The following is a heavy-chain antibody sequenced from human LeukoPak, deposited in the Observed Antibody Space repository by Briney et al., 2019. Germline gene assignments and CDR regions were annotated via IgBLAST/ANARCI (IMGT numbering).Heavy chain of an antibody. D-gene: IGHD1-7*01. Sequence: PPETLSLTCTVSGGSISSSSYYWGWIRQPPGKGLECIGNIYSSGTTYYNPSLKSRVTISIDTSKSQFSLRLSSVTAADTAVYYCVQNIPGTIEHWGQGTLVTVSS. CDR1: GGSISSSSYY. V-gene: IGHV4-39*01. J-gene: IGHJ1*01. CDR3: VQNIPGTIEH. CDR2: IYSSGTT.